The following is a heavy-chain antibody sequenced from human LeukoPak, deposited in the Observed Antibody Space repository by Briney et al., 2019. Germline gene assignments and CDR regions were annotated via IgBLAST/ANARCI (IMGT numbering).Heavy chain of an antibody. CDR1: GFTFSSYG. J-gene: IGHJ3*02. Sequence: GGSLRLSCAASGFTFSSYGMHWVRPAPGKGLEWVAFIRFDGSDKYYADSVKGRFTISRDNSKNTLYLQMSSLRAEDTAVYYCAKDGTITGTTHNDAFDIWGQGTMVTVSS. D-gene: IGHD1-7*01. V-gene: IGHV3-30*02. CDR3: AKDGTITGTTHNDAFDI. CDR2: IRFDGSDK.